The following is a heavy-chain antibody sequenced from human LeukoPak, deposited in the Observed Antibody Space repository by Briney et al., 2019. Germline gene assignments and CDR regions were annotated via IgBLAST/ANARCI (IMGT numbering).Heavy chain of an antibody. V-gene: IGHV3-30*02. CDR2: IRYDGGNK. CDR1: GFTFSSYG. CDR3: AKGYDYVWGTDY. D-gene: IGHD3-16*01. Sequence: GGSLRLSCAASGFTFSSYGIHWVRQAPGKGLEWVAFIRYDGGNKYYADSAKGRFTISRDNSKNTLYLQMNSLRAEDTAVYYCAKGYDYVWGTDYWGQGTLVTVSS. J-gene: IGHJ4*02.